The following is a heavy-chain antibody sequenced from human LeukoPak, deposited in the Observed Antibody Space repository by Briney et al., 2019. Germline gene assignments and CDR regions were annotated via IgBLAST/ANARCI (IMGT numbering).Heavy chain of an antibody. Sequence: SETLSLTCTVSGGSISSGSYYWSWIRQPAGKGLEWIGRIYTSGSTNYNPSLKSRVTISVDTSKNQFSLKLSSVTAADTAVYYCARGDPITIFGVVIMGPIDYWGQGTLVTVSS. V-gene: IGHV4-61*02. CDR3: ARGDPITIFGVVIMGPIDY. J-gene: IGHJ4*02. CDR2: IYTSGST. CDR1: GGSISSGSYY. D-gene: IGHD3-3*01.